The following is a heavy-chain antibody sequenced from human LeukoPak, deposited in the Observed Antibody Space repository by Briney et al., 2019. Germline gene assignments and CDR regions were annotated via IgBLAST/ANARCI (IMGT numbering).Heavy chain of an antibody. CDR1: GFTFSSYG. D-gene: IGHD6-13*01. CDR2: ISYDGSNK. CDR3: AKDGIAAAGWAFDY. J-gene: IGHJ4*02. V-gene: IGHV3-30*18. Sequence: GGSLRLSCAASGFTFSSYGMHWVRQAPGKGLEWVAVISYDGSNKYYADSVKGRFTISRGNSKNTLYLQMNSLRAEDTAVYYCAKDGIAAAGWAFDYWGQGTLVTVSS.